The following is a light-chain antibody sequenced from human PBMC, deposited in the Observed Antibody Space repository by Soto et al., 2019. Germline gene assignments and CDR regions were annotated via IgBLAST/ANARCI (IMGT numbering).Light chain of an antibody. CDR3: HQYGSSPPYT. V-gene: IGKV3-20*01. Sequence: EIVLTQSPATLSLSPGERVTLSCRASQGISGNYLAWYQQKPGQSPRLLIYGSSDRATGLPDRFSGSGSGTDFTLTITRVEPEDFAVYYCHQYGSSPPYTFGQGTQLEIK. CDR2: GSS. J-gene: IGKJ2*01. CDR1: QGISGNY.